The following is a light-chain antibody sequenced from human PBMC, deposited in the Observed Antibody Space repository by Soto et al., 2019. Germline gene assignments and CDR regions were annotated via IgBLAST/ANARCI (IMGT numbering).Light chain of an antibody. V-gene: IGKV1-33*01. CDR3: QQYDNRPLT. CDR2: DAS. Sequence: DIHMTQSPSSLSSCVGDRVAITCQASQDISNYLNWYQQKPGKAPKLLIYDASNLETGVPSRFSGSGSGTDFTFTISSLQPEDIATYYCQQYDNRPLTFGGGTKVDI. J-gene: IGKJ4*01. CDR1: QDISNY.